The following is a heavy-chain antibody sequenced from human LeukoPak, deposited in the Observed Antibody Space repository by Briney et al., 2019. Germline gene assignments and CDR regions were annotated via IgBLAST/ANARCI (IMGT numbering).Heavy chain of an antibody. J-gene: IGHJ3*02. V-gene: IGHV3-23*01. CDR1: GFSSTSYA. D-gene: IGHD5-18*01. Sequence: GGSLRLSCAASGFSSTSYAMSWVRQAPGKGLEWVSVISGSGDSTYYADSVKGRFTISRDNSKSTLYLQMNSLRAGDTAVYYCARGWIQLWNDAFDIWGQGTMVTVSS. CDR3: ARGWIQLWNDAFDI. CDR2: ISGSGDST.